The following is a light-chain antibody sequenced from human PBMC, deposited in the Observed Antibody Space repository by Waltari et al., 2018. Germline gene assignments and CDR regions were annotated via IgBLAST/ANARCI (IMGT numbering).Light chain of an antibody. CDR2: WAS. Sequence: DIVMTQSPDSLAVSLGERATINCKSSQNILYNSNNKNYLAWYQQKPRQPPKLLIYWASTRESGVPDRFSGSGSGTDFTLTISSXQAEXVXVXXXXXXXXXPRTFGXGTKLEIK. CDR1: QNILYNSNNKNY. CDR3: XXXXXXPRT. V-gene: IGKV4-1*01. J-gene: IGKJ2*01.